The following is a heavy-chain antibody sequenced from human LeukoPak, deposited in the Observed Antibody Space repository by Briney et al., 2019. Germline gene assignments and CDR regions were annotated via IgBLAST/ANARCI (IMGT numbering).Heavy chain of an antibody. Sequence: SETLSLTCAVYGGSFSGYYWSWIRQPPGKGLEWIGEINHSGSTNYNPSLKSRVTISVDTSKNQFSLKLSSVTAADTAVYYCARGQTRRSFDYWGQGTLVTVSS. CDR2: INHSGST. CDR3: ARGQTRRSFDY. CDR1: GGSFSGYY. D-gene: IGHD6-6*01. V-gene: IGHV4-34*01. J-gene: IGHJ4*02.